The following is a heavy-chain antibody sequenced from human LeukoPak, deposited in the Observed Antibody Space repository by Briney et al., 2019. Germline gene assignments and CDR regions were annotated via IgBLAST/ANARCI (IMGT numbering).Heavy chain of an antibody. CDR3: ARDWGYASGTYLTY. CDR1: GFTFSSHA. CDR2: ISSDGTNK. V-gene: IGHV3-30-3*01. D-gene: IGHD3-10*01. J-gene: IGHJ4*02. Sequence: GGSLRLSCAASGFTFSSHAIHWVRQAPGKGLEWVAVISSDGTNKYYAESVKGRFTISRDNSKNTLYLQMNSVRAADTSVYYCARDWGYASGTYLTYWGQGTLVTVSS.